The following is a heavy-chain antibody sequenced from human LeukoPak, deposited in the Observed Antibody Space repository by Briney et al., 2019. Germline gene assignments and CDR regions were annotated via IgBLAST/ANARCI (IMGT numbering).Heavy chain of an antibody. Sequence: PSETLSLTCTVSGDSISSSSYYWGWIRQPPGKGLEWIGTIYYSGATYYNPSLRSRVTISVDTPKNQYSLKLTSVTAADTAVYYCGRLFYWGQGSLVTVSS. J-gene: IGHJ4*01. V-gene: IGHV4-39*01. CDR1: GDSISSSSYY. CDR2: IYYSGAT. CDR3: GRLFY.